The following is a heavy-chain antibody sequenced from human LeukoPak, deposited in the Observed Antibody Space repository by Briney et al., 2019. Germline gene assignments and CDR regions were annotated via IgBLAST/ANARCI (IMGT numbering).Heavy chain of an antibody. CDR2: IKQDGSEK. Sequence: GGSLRLSCAASGFTFSSYWMSWVRQAPGKGLEWVANIKQDGSEKYYVDSVKGRFTISRDNAKNSLYLQMNTLRAEDTAVYYCARRAGDYSHPYDYWGQGTLVTVSS. CDR1: GFTFSSYW. V-gene: IGHV3-7*03. D-gene: IGHD3-22*01. J-gene: IGHJ4*02. CDR3: ARRAGDYSHPYDY.